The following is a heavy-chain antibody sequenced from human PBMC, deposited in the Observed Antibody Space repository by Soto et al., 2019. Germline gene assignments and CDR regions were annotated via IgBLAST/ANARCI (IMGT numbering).Heavy chain of an antibody. CDR2: IWYDGSNK. V-gene: IGHV3-33*01. CDR3: AREGGWYSYYYYYGMDV. CDR1: GFTFSSYG. Sequence: GGSLRLSCAASGFTFSSYGMHWVRQAPGKGLEWVAVIWYDGSNKYYADSVKGRFTISRDNSKNTLYLQMNSPRAEDTAVYYCAREGGWYSYYYYYGMDVWGQGTTVTVSS. D-gene: IGHD6-19*01. J-gene: IGHJ6*02.